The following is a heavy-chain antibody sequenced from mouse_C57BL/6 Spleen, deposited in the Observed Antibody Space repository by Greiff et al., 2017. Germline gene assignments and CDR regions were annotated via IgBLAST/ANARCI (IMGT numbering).Heavy chain of an antibody. J-gene: IGHJ4*01. D-gene: IGHD2-4*01. CDR2: IHPNSGST. V-gene: IGHV1-64*01. CDR3: ARLWYDYPYAMDY. CDR1: GYTFTSYW. Sequence: VQLQQPGAELVKPGASVKLSCKASGYTFTSYWMPWVKQRPGQGLEWIGMIHPNSGSTNYNEKFKSKATLTVDKSSSTAYMQLSSLTSEDSAVYYCARLWYDYPYAMDYWGQGTSVTVSS.